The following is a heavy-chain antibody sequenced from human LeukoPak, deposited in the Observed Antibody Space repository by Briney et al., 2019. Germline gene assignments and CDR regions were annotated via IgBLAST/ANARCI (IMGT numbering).Heavy chain of an antibody. CDR3: AKDMGDSTMGYFDY. V-gene: IGHV3-43*01. CDR1: GFTFDDYT. CDR2: ISWDGGST. Sequence: GGSLRLSCAASGFTFDDYTMHWVRQAPGKGLEWVSLISWDGGSTYYADSVKGRFTISRDNSKNSLYLQMNSLRTEDTALYYCAKDMGDSTMGYFDYWGQGTLVTVSS. J-gene: IGHJ4*02. D-gene: IGHD5-18*01.